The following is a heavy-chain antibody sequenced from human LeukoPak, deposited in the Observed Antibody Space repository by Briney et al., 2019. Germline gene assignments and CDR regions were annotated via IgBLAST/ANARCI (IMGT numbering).Heavy chain of an antibody. Sequence: SVKVSCKASGGTFSSYAISWVRQAPGQGLEWMGGIIPIFGTANYAQKLQGRVTMTTDTSTSTAYMELRSLRSDDTAVYYCARDFGIGSGPAGFDYWGQGTLVTVSS. CDR3: ARDFGIGSGPAGFDY. V-gene: IGHV1-69*05. CDR1: GGTFSSYA. CDR2: IIPIFGTA. D-gene: IGHD2-15*01. J-gene: IGHJ4*02.